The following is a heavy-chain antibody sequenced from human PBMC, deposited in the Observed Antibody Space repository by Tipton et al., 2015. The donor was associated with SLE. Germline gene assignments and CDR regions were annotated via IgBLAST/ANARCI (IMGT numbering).Heavy chain of an antibody. CDR2: IYHSGST. CDR3: ARDRIAAAGYFDY. D-gene: IGHD6-13*01. Sequence: LRLSCAVYGGSFSGYYWGWIRQPPGKGLEWIGSIYHSGSTYYNPSLKSRVTISVDTSKNQFSLKLSSVTAADTAVYYCARDRIAAAGYFDYWGQGTLVTVSS. V-gene: IGHV4-38-2*02. J-gene: IGHJ4*02. CDR1: GGSFSGYY.